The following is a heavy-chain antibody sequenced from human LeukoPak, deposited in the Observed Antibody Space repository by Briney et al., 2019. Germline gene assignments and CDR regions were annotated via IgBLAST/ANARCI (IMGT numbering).Heavy chain of an antibody. CDR1: GGSFSGYY. D-gene: IGHD3-22*01. Sequence: PSETLSLTCAVYGGSFSGYYWSWIRQPPGKGLEWIGEINHSGSTNYNPSLKSRVTISVDTSKNQFSLKLSSVTAADTAVYYCAREPDPYYYDSSGYYYPYWGQGTLVTVSS. J-gene: IGHJ4*02. CDR2: INHSGST. CDR3: AREPDPYYYDSSGYYYPY. V-gene: IGHV4-34*01.